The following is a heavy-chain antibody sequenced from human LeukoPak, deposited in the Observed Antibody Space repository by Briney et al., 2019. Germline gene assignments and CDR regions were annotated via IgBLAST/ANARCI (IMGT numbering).Heavy chain of an antibody. CDR1: GFIFRDFS. CDR2: MNEYGSEI. CDR3: ARPRGCGSSRCNNFDY. V-gene: IGHV3-7*01. Sequence: GGSLRLSCSVSGFIFRDFSMSWVCQAPGKGLEWVAKMNEYGSEIFYVDSVKGRFTISRDNGKNSLYLQMNRLRAEDTAVYYCARPRGCGSSRCNNFDYWGQGTLVTVSS. D-gene: IGHD2-2*01. J-gene: IGHJ4*02.